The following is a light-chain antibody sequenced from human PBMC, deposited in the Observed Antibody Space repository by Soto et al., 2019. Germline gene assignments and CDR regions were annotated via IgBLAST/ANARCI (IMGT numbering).Light chain of an antibody. CDR1: SSNIGNNA. J-gene: IGLJ1*01. CDR2: YDD. V-gene: IGLV1-36*01. Sequence: QSVLTQPPSVSEAPRQRVTISCSGSSSNIGNNAVNWYQKLPGKAPKLLIYYDDLLPSGVSDRFSGSKSGTSASLAISGLQSVDEADYYCAAWEDSLNGYVFGTGTKLTVL. CDR3: AAWEDSLNGYV.